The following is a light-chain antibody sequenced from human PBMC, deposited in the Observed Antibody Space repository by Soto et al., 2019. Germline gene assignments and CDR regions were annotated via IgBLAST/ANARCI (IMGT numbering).Light chain of an antibody. Sequence: QSALTQPASVSGSPGQSITISCTGTSSDVGGYNYVSWYQQHPGKAPKLMFYEVTNRPSGVSNRFSGSKSDSTASLTISGLQADDEADYYCSSSTSSSTYVFGTGTKLTVL. CDR3: SSSTSSSTYV. J-gene: IGLJ1*01. CDR1: SSDVGGYNY. CDR2: EVT. V-gene: IGLV2-14*01.